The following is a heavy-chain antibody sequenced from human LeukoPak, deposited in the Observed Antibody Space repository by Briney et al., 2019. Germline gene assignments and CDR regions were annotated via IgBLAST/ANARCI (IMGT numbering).Heavy chain of an antibody. CDR2: INSDGSST. D-gene: IGHD2-2*01. CDR3: SRGDCSSTSCPLDP. CDR1: GFTFSSYW. V-gene: IGHV3-74*01. J-gene: IGHJ5*02. Sequence: SGGSLRLSCAASGFTFSSYWMYWVRHAPGKGLVWVSHINSDGSSTSYADSVKGRFTISRDNAKNTLYLQMNSLRAEDTAVYYCSRGDCSSTSCPLDPWGQGTLVTVSS.